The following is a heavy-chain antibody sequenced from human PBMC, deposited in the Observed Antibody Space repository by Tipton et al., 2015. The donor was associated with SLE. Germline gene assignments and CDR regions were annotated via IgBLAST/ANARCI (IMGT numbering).Heavy chain of an antibody. CDR1: GGSISSYY. CDR2: IFYSGST. J-gene: IGHJ4*02. V-gene: IGHV4-59*01. CDR3: ARSLGTYYYDSTVAF. Sequence: TLSLTCTVSGGSISSYYWSWIRQSPGKGLEWIGYIFYSGSTNYNPSLKSRVTISVDTSKNQFSLKLSSATAADTAVYYCARSLGTYYYDSTVAFWGQGTLVTVSS. D-gene: IGHD3-22*01.